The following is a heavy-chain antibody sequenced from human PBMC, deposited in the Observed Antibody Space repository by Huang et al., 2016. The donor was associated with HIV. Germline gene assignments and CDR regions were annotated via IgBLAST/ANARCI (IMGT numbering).Heavy chain of an antibody. CDR3: ARTLDTLDI. CDR1: GGSISTYH. CDR2: IYFTGST. Sequence: QVQLQESGPGLVRPSETLSLTCTISGGSISTYHWNWIRQSAGKGLEWIGRIYFTGSTDYNPYRRSRVIMSIDTSKNQFSLKLSSVTAAETAVYYCARTLDTLDIWGQGTMVTVSS. J-gene: IGHJ3*02. V-gene: IGHV4-4*07.